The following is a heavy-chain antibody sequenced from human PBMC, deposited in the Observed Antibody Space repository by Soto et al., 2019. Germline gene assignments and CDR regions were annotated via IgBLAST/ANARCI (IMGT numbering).Heavy chain of an antibody. V-gene: IGHV1-46*03. CDR1: GYTFTSYY. CDR2: INPSGGST. CDR3: ASAYCGGDCYSTMAGWFDP. D-gene: IGHD2-21*02. Sequence: ASVKVSCKASGYTFTSYYMHWVRQAPGQGLEWMGIINPSGGSTSYAQKFQGRVTMTRDTSTSTVYMELSSLRSEDTAVYYCASAYCGGDCYSTMAGWFDPWDQGTLVTV. J-gene: IGHJ5*02.